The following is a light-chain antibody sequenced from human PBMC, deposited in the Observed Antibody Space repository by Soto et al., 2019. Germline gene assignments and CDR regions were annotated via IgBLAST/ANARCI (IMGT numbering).Light chain of an antibody. CDR3: QQYGSSPVT. V-gene: IGKV3-20*01. CDR2: GAS. J-gene: IGKJ5*01. CDR1: QSVSSSY. Sequence: EIVLTQSPGTLSLSPGERATLSCRASQSVSSSYLAWYQQKPGQAPRLLIYGASSRATGIPDRFSGRGSGTDCTLTISRLEPEDFAVYYCQQYGSSPVTFGQGTRLEIK.